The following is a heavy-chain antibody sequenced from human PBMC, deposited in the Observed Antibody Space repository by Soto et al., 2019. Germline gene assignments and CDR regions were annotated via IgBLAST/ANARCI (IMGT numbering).Heavy chain of an antibody. CDR1: GFTFSTYS. CDR2: ISSSSSYI. Sequence: EVQLVESGGGLVKPGGSLRLSCAASGFTFSTYSMNWVRQAPGKGLEWVSSISSSSSYIYYADSVKGRFTISRDNAKNSLNLQMNSLRAEDTAVYYCARYDSSGYYWPCYYYGMDVWGQGTTVSVSS. CDR3: ARYDSSGYYWPCYYYGMDV. J-gene: IGHJ6*02. V-gene: IGHV3-21*01. D-gene: IGHD3-22*01.